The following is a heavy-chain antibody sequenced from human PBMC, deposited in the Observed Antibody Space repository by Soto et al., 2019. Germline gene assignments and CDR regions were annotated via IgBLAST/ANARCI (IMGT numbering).Heavy chain of an antibody. CDR1: GFTFSSYA. V-gene: IGHV3-48*03. CDR2: ISNSGSVI. J-gene: IGHJ3*02. Sequence: PVGSLRLSCAASGFTFSSYAMNWVRQAPGKGLEWVSFISNSGSVIKYADSVKGRFTISRDNAKNSLYLQMNSLRAEDTALYYCARVPPGGYSGYDYAFDIWGQGTMVTVSS. CDR3: ARVPPGGYSGYDYAFDI. D-gene: IGHD5-12*01.